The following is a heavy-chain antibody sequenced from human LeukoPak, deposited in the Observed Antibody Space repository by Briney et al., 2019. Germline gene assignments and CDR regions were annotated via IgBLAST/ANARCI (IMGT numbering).Heavy chain of an antibody. CDR3: ARGGGIQLWFQSVY. J-gene: IGHJ4*02. D-gene: IGHD5-18*01. V-gene: IGHV3-30-3*01. Sequence: PGRSLRLSCAASGFTFSSYAMHWVRQAPGKGLEWVAVISYDGSNKYYADSVKGRFTISRDNSKNTLYLQMNSLRAEDTAVYYCARGGGIQLWFQSVYWGQGTLVTVSS. CDR1: GFTFSSYA. CDR2: ISYDGSNK.